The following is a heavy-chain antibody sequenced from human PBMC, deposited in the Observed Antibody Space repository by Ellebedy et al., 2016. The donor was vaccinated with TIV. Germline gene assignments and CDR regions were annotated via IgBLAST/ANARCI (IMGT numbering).Heavy chain of an antibody. CDR3: ARGLNDMDV. J-gene: IGHJ6*02. CDR2: IIPMFGTG. CDR1: GGTFSSYS. Sequence: SVKVSXKASGGTFSSYSISWVRQAPGQRLEWVGGIIPMFGTGDNAQKFQGRVTITADKVTNTAYMELSSLRSDDTAVYYCARGLNDMDVWGQGTTVTVSS. V-gene: IGHV1-69*06.